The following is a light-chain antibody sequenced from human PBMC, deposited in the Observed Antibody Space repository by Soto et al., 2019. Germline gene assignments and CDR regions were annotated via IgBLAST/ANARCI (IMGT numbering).Light chain of an antibody. CDR3: CSYVGRSTFPYV. Sequence: QSALAQPASVSGSPGQSITISCTATSSDVGTYNLVSWYQHRPGKAPKLIIYEDHKRPSDISDRFSGSKSDNTASLTISGLQGEYEADYFCCSYVGRSTFPYVFGTGTKLTVL. V-gene: IGLV2-23*02. J-gene: IGLJ1*01. CDR2: EDH. CDR1: SSDVGTYNL.